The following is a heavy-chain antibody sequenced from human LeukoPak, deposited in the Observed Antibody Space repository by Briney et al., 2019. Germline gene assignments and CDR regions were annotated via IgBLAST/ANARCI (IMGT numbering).Heavy chain of an antibody. Sequence: SETLSLTCAVYGGSFSGYYWSWIRQPAGKGLEWIGRIYTSGSTNYNPSLKSRVTISVDTSKNQFSLKLSSVTAADTAVYYCARGRAFFDWGQGTLVTVAS. CDR1: GGSFSGYY. CDR2: IYTSGST. V-gene: IGHV4-59*10. D-gene: IGHD3-3*02. CDR3: ARGRAFFD. J-gene: IGHJ4*02.